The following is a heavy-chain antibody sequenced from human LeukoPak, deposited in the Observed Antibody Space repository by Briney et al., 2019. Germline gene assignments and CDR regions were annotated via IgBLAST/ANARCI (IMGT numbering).Heavy chain of an antibody. V-gene: IGHV1-2*02. D-gene: IGHD3-3*01. CDR2: INPNSGGT. Sequence: GASVKVSCKDSGYTFTGYYMHWVRQAPGQGLEWMGWINPNSGGTNYAQKFQGRVTMTRDTSISTAYMELSRLRSDDTAVYYCASSTYYDFWSGYLPPHWFEPWGQGTLVTVSS. J-gene: IGHJ5*02. CDR1: GYTFTGYY. CDR3: ASSTYYDFWSGYLPPHWFEP.